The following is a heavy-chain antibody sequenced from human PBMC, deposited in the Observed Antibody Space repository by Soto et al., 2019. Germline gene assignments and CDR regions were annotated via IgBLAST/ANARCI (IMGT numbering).Heavy chain of an antibody. V-gene: IGHV1-46*03. D-gene: IGHD2-15*01. CDR3: ARDRYCSGGSCYFPYNWFDP. Sequence: ASVKVSCKASGYTFTSYAMHWVRQAPGQRLEWMGWINPSGGSTSYAQKFQGRVTMTRDTSTSTVYMELSSLRSEDTAVYYCARDRYCSGGSCYFPYNWFDPWGQGTLVT. CDR1: GYTFTSYA. CDR2: INPSGGST. J-gene: IGHJ5*02.